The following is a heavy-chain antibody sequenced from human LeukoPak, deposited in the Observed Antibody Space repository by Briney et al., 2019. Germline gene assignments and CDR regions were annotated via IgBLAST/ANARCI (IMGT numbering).Heavy chain of an antibody. J-gene: IGHJ4*02. Sequence: RGSLRLSWAAAGFTFSSYAMSWVRQAPGKGLEWVSAISGSGGSTYYADSVKGRFNISRDNSKNTLYLQMNSLRAEDTAVYYCAKGTDSYGRRTSFDYWGQGTLVTVSS. V-gene: IGHV3-23*01. CDR1: GFTFSSYA. CDR3: AKGTDSYGRRTSFDY. D-gene: IGHD5-18*01. CDR2: ISGSGGST.